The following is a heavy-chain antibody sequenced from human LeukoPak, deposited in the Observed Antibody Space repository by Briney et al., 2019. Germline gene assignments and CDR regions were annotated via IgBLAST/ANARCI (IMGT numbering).Heavy chain of an antibody. CDR2: ISSSGSTI. V-gene: IGHV3-48*03. D-gene: IGHD3-16*01. CDR3: ARGRSTFLFDY. J-gene: IGHJ4*02. Sequence: GGSLRLSCAASGFTFSSYEMNWVRQAPGKGLEWVSYISSSGSTIYYADSVKGRFTISRDNAKNSLYLQMNSLRAEDTAVYYCARGRSTFLFDYWGQGTLVTVSS. CDR1: GFTFSSYE.